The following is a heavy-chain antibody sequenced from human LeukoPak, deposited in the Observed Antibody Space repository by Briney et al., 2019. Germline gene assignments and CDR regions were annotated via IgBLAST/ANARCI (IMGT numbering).Heavy chain of an antibody. Sequence: ASVKVSCKASGYTFTSYGISWVRQAPGQGLEWMGWISAYNGNTNYAQKLQGRVTMTTDTSTSTAYMELRSLRSDDTAVYYCARVRLYDFWSGYYQYYFDYWGQRTLVTVSS. J-gene: IGHJ4*02. CDR3: ARVRLYDFWSGYYQYYFDY. D-gene: IGHD3-3*01. CDR2: ISAYNGNT. CDR1: GYTFTSYG. V-gene: IGHV1-18*01.